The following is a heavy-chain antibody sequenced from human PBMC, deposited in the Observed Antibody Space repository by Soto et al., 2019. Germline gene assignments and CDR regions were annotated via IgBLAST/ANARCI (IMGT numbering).Heavy chain of an antibody. Sequence: SETLSLTCTVSGGSISSSSYYWGWIRQPPGKGLEWIGSIYYSGSTYYNPSLKSRVTISVDTSKNQFSLKLSSVTAADTAVYYCAKTRYGDYFFDHWGQGTLVTVSS. CDR1: GGSISSSSYY. V-gene: IGHV4-39*01. D-gene: IGHD4-17*01. CDR2: IYYSGST. J-gene: IGHJ4*02. CDR3: AKTRYGDYFFDH.